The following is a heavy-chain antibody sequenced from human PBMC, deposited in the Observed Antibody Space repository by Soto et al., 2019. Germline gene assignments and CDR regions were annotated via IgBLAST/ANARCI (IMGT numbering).Heavy chain of an antibody. CDR3: AAAGVRASVLS. CDR2: IIPIFGTA. J-gene: IGHJ4*02. V-gene: IGHV1-69*01. Sequence: QVQLVQSGAGVKKPGSSVKVSCKASGRTFSSYAISWLRQAPGQGLEWMGGIIPIFGTANYAQKVQGRVTISEDESTSTDYMELSSLRAEDTALYYCAAAGVRASVLSRGQGTLVTVSS. D-gene: IGHD2-15*01. CDR1: GRTFSSYA.